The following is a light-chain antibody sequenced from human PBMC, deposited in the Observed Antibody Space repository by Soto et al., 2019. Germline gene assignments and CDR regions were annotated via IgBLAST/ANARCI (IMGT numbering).Light chain of an antibody. Sequence: DIQLTQSPSFLSASVGDRVTITCRASQGISSYLAWYQQKPGKAPKLLIYAASTLQSGVPSRFSGSGSGTEFTLTSSSLQPEDVATYYCQQLNSYPLTFGGGTKVDIK. CDR3: QQLNSYPLT. J-gene: IGKJ4*01. CDR2: AAS. V-gene: IGKV1-9*01. CDR1: QGISSY.